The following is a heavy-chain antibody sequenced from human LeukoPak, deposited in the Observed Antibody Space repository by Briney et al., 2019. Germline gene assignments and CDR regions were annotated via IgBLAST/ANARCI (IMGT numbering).Heavy chain of an antibody. V-gene: IGHV3-15*01. J-gene: IGHJ6*02. CDR1: GFTFSNAW. CDR2: IKSKTDGGTT. CDR3: TTVGRYYYYGMDV. Sequence: PGGSLRLSCAASGFTFSNAWMSWVRQAPGKGLEWVGRIKSKTDGGTTDYAAPVKGRFTISRDDPKNTLYLQMNSLKTEDTAVYYCTTVGRYYYYGMDVWGQGTTVTVSS.